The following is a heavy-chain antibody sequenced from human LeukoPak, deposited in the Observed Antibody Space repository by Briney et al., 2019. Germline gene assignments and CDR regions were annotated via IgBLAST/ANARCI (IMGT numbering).Heavy chain of an antibody. CDR3: AKDMKDSGSSQDAFDI. CDR1: GFTFSGYE. J-gene: IGHJ3*02. V-gene: IGHV3-48*03. Sequence: PGGSLRLSCAASGFTFSGYEMNWVRQAPGKGLEWVSYISSSGSTIYYAGSVKGRFTISRDNAKNSLYLQMNSLRAEDTALYYCAKDMKDSGSSQDAFDIWGQGTMVTVSS. CDR2: ISSSGSTI. D-gene: IGHD1-26*01.